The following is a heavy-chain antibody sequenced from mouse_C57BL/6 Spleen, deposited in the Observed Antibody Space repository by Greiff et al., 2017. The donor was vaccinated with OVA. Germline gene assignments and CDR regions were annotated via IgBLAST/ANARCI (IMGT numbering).Heavy chain of an antibody. V-gene: IGHV3-6*01. CDR2: ISYDGSN. CDR3: ARDPIYYDYDGAMDY. D-gene: IGHD2-4*01. CDR1: GYSITSGYY. J-gene: IGHJ4*01. Sequence: LVESGPGLVKPSQSLSLTCSVTGYSITSGYYWNWIRQFPGNKLEWMGYISYDGSNNYNPSLKNRISITRDTSKNQLLLKLNSVTTEDTATDYCARDPIYYDYDGAMDYWGKGTSVTVSS.